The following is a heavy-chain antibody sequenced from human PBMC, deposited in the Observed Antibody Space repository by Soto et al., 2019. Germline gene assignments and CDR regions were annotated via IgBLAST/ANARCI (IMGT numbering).Heavy chain of an antibody. CDR2: IKEDGSEK. J-gene: IGHJ4*02. V-gene: IGHV3-7*03. Sequence: EVQLVESGGGLVLPGGSLRLSCAASGFSFNNYWMSWVRQAPGKGLEWVANIKEDGSEKYFVDSVKGRFTISRDNSKSSLYLQMNNLRADDTAVYYCARGAGDNWGQGTLVTVSS. CDR1: GFSFNNYW. CDR3: ARGAGDN.